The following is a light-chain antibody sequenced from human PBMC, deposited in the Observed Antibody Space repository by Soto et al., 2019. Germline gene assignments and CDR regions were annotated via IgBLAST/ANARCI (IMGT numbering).Light chain of an antibody. CDR2: GAS. CDR1: QSVSSN. V-gene: IGKV3-15*01. CDR3: QQYNKWPLT. J-gene: IGKJ4*01. Sequence: EIVMTQSPATLSVSPGERATLSCRASQSVSSNLAWYQQKPGQAPRLLIYGASTRATDIAASISGSGSGTEFTLTISSLQSEDFAVYYCQQYNKWPLTFGGGTKVEIK.